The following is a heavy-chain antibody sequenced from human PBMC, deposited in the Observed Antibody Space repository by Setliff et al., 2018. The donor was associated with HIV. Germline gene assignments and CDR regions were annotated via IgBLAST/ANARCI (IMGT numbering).Heavy chain of an antibody. D-gene: IGHD1-26*01. V-gene: IGHV4-59*08. CDR2: IYYSGST. CDR3: ARRRPPPSGMYSSYYMDV. Sequence: SETLSLTCTVSGGSISSYYWSWIRQPAGKGLEWIGYIYYSGSTNYNPSLKSRVTISVDTSKNHFSLNLNSVTAADTAIYYCARRRPPPSGMYSSYYMDVWGKGTAVTVSS. J-gene: IGHJ6*03. CDR1: GGSISSYY.